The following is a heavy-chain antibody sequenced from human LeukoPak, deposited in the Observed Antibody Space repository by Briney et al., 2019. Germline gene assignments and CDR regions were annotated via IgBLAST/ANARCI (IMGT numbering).Heavy chain of an antibody. CDR3: AKAILGYCSITSSTCGAFDI. Sequence: GGSLRLSCAASGFTFSSYAMSWVRQAPGKGLEWVSAISGSGGSTYYADSVKGRFTISRDNSKNTLYLQMNSLRAEDTAVYYCAKAILGYCSITSSTCGAFDIWGQGTMVTVSS. J-gene: IGHJ3*02. CDR1: GFTFSSYA. CDR2: ISGSGGST. V-gene: IGHV3-23*01. D-gene: IGHD2-2*01.